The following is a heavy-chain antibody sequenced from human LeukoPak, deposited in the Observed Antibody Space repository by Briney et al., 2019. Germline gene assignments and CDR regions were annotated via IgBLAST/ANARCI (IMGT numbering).Heavy chain of an antibody. D-gene: IGHD5-24*01. CDR2: IIPIFGTA. V-gene: IGHV1-69*05. J-gene: IGHJ4*02. CDR1: GGTFSSYA. Sequence: SVKVSCKASGGTFSSYAISWVRQAPGQGLEWMGRIIPIFGTANYARKFQGRVTITTDESTSTAYMELSSLRSEDTAVYYCARDSPSRDGYNYVDYWGQGTLVTVSS. CDR3: ARDSPSRDGYNYVDY.